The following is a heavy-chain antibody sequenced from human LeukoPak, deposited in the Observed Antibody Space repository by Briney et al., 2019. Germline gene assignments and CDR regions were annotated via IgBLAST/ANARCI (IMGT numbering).Heavy chain of an antibody. CDR1: GYTITELS. CDR2: FDPEDGET. CDR3: ATETPSGWYVDAFEI. Sequence: ASVKVSCKVSGYTITELSMHWVRQAPGKGLEWMGGFDPEDGETIYAQKFQGRVTMTEDTSTDTAYMELSSLRPEDTAVYYCATETPSGWYVDAFEIWAQGTMVTVSS. J-gene: IGHJ3*02. V-gene: IGHV1-24*01. D-gene: IGHD6-13*01.